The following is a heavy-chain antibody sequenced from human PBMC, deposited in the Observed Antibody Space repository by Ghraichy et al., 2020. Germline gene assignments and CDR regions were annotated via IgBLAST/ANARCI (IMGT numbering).Heavy chain of an antibody. V-gene: IGHV3-7*03. J-gene: IGHJ6*03. D-gene: IGHD6-19*01. CDR3: ARGRSSVPNYYYYYYMDV. CDR1: GFTFSSYW. Sequence: GGSLRLSCAASGFTFSSYWMSWVRQVPGKGLEWVANIKQDGSEKYYVDSVKGRFTISRDNAKNSLYLQMNSLRAEDTAVYYCARGRSSVPNYYYYYYMDVWGKGTTVTVSS. CDR2: IKQDGSEK.